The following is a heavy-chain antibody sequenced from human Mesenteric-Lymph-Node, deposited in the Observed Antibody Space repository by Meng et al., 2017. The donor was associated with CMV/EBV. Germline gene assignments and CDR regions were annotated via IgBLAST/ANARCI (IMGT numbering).Heavy chain of an antibody. D-gene: IGHD2-2*01. CDR2: INPNSGGT. CDR1: RYTFTDNY. V-gene: IGHV1-2*02. J-gene: IGHJ6*02. CDR3: ARAVSRGRDIVVVGGMDV. Sequence: ASVKVSCKASRYTFTDNYIHWVRQAPGEGLEWMGWINPNSGGTNYAQKFQGRVTMTRDTSISTAYMELSRLRSDDTAVYYCARAVSRGRDIVVVGGMDVWGQGTTVTVSS.